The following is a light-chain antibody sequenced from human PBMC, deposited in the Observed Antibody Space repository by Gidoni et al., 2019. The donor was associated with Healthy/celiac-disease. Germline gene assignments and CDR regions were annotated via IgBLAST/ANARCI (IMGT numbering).Light chain of an antibody. CDR3: QQYGSSPPWT. V-gene: IGKV3-20*01. CDR1: QSVSISY. CDR2: GAA. J-gene: IGKJ1*01. Sequence: EIVLTQSPGTLSLSPGQRATLSCRARQSVSISYLAWYQQKPVQAPRLLIYGAASRATGIPDRFSSSGSGTDFTLTISRLEPEDVAVYYYQQYGSSPPWTFGQGTKVEIK.